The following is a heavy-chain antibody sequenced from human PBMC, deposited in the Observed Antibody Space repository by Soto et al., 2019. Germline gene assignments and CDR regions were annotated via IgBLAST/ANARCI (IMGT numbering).Heavy chain of an antibody. J-gene: IGHJ4*02. Sequence: GASVKVSCKASGGTFSSYPISWVRQAPGQGLEWMGGIIPIFGTTKYAQKFQGRVTIIADESTTTAYMELSSLRSEDTAMFYCARPRYYYDSTTYSDGQPADYWGLGTLVTVSS. D-gene: IGHD3-22*01. CDR1: GGTFSSYP. CDR3: ARPRYYYDSTTYSDGQPADY. CDR2: IIPIFGTT. V-gene: IGHV1-69*13.